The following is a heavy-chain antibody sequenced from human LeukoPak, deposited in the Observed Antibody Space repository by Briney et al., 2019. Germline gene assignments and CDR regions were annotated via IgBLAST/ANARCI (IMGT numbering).Heavy chain of an antibody. CDR1: GGTFSSYA. CDR2: IIPIFGTA. Sequence: GASVKVSCKASGGTFSSYAISWVRQAPGQGLEWMGGIIPIFGTANYAQKFQSRVTITADKSTSTAYMELSSLRSEDTAVYYCARDRSSGWHGDYWGQGTLVTVSS. V-gene: IGHV1-69*06. CDR3: ARDRSSGWHGDY. D-gene: IGHD6-19*01. J-gene: IGHJ4*02.